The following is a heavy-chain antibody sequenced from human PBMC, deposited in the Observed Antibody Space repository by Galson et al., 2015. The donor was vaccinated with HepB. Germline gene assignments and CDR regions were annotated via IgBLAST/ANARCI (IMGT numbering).Heavy chain of an antibody. J-gene: IGHJ3*02. CDR2: IYLGDSDI. CDR3: ARRGRMPDDAFDI. Sequence: QSGAEVKKPGESLKISCKGSGYSFTRYWIGWVRQMPGKGLEWMGIIYLGDSDIRYSPSFQGQVTISADKSINTAYLQWSSLKASDTAMYYCARRGRMPDDAFDIWGQGTMVTVPS. V-gene: IGHV5-51*03. CDR1: GYSFTRYW. D-gene: IGHD2-2*01.